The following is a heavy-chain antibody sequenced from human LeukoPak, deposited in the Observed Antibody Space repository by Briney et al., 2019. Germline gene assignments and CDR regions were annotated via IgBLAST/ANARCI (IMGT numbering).Heavy chain of an antibody. CDR3: ARWEWDQPLGDV. CDR2: ISSSSRGL. Sequence: ISSSSRGLYYAVSVKGRFTTSRDNAKNSLYLQMNSLRVDDSAVYYCARWEWDQPLGDVWGQGTMVTVSS. D-gene: IGHD1-26*01. J-gene: IGHJ3*01. V-gene: IGHV3-11*01.